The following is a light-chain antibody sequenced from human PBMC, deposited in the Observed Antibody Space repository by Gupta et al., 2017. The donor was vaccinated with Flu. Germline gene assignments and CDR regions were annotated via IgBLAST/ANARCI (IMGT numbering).Light chain of an antibody. CDR1: QSVSSY. J-gene: IGKJ4*01. V-gene: IGKV3-11*01. CDR2: DAS. Sequence: EIVLTQSPATLSLSPGERATLSCRASQSVSSYLAWYQQKPGQAPRLLIYDASNRATGIPARFSGSGSGTDFTLTISSLEPEDFAVYYCQQRSNWRKLTFGGGTRWRSN. CDR3: QQRSNWRKLT.